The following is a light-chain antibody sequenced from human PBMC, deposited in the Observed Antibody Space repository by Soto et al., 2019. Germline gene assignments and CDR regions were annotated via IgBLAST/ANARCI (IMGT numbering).Light chain of an antibody. CDR3: QQYDTLPPYT. V-gene: IGKV1-33*01. CDR1: QDIGNY. CDR2: DAS. Sequence: DIQMTQSPSSLSASVGDRVTIACQATQDIGNYLNWYQQKPGEAPRLLIYDASNLEIGVPSRFSGSGSGTDFTFTISNLQPEDIATYYCQQYDTLPPYTFGQGTKVELK. J-gene: IGKJ2*01.